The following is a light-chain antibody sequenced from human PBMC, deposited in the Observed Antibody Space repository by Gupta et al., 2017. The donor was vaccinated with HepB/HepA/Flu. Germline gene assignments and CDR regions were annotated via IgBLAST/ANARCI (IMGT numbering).Light chain of an antibody. J-gene: IGKJ4*01. CDR3: QQAGTSLVT. V-gene: IGKV3-20*01. Sequence: EVVLTQSPGTLSLSPGARATLSCRASQSVSSTYLAWYQHKPGQAPRLLIYGASIRATGIPDRFSGSGSGTDFTLTISRLETEDFAVYYCQQAGTSLVTFGGGTKVEI. CDR1: QSVSSTY. CDR2: GAS.